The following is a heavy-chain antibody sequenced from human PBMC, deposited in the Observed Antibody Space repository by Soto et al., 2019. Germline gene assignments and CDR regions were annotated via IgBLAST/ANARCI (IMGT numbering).Heavy chain of an antibody. CDR1: GDSISTNNW. V-gene: IGHV4-4*02. J-gene: IGHJ4*02. CDR3: ARDTHWGLGD. D-gene: IGHD7-27*01. Sequence: QVQLQESGPGLVKPSETLSLTCAVSGDSISTNNWWSWVRQPPGKGLEWIGEIYHSGSTNYNPSLKSRVTISADRSKNQLSLRLNSVTAADTAAYFCARDTHWGLGDWGQGTLVIVSS. CDR2: IYHSGST.